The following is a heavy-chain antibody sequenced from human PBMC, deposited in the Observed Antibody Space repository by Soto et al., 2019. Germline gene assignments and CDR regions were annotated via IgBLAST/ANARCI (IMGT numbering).Heavy chain of an antibody. CDR3: AKEGRSYDDFWSGSIGSFDI. Sequence: QGQLVESGGDAVQPGRSLRLSCVGSGFTFKNHAMHWVCLAPGQGLEWVAYISYDGSNKAYGDSVQGRFTISRDNSKNSVILQTNSLRVEDTGVFHCAKEGRSYDDFWSGSIGSFDIWGRGTTVTVSS. CDR2: ISYDGSNK. J-gene: IGHJ3*02. V-gene: IGHV3-30*18. CDR1: GFTFKNHA. D-gene: IGHD3-3*01.